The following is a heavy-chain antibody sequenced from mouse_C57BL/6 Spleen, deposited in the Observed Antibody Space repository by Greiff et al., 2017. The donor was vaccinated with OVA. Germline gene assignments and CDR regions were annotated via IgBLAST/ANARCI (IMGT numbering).Heavy chain of an antibody. CDR2: INPNYGTT. V-gene: IGHV1-39*01. J-gene: IGHJ4*01. CDR3: ARRQLRLRDYYAMDY. CDR1: GYSFTDYN. Sequence: VQLKESGPELVKPGASVKISCKASGYSFTDYNMNWVKQSNGKSLEWIGVINPNYGTTSYNQKFKGKATLTVDQSSSTAYMQLNSLTSEDSAVYYCARRQLRLRDYYAMDYWGQGTSVTVSS. D-gene: IGHD3-2*02.